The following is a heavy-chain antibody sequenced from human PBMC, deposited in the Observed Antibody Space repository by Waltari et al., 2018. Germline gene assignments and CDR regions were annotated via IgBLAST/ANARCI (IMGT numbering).Heavy chain of an antibody. Sequence: EVQLVESGGGLIQPGRSLRLSCAASGFNINYNYMTWVRQAQGKGLEWVSVIYSGGRTDYPLSMKGRVTISRDTYKNLVFLEMKSLRAEDTAVYYCARGETAVLDYWGHGTLVTVSS. CDR1: GFNINYNY. CDR2: IYSGGRT. D-gene: IGHD6-6*01. CDR3: ARGETAVLDY. V-gene: IGHV3-53*01. J-gene: IGHJ4*01.